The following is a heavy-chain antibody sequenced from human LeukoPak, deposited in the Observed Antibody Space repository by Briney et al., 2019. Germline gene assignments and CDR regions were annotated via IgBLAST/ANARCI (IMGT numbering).Heavy chain of an antibody. CDR2: IYYSGST. D-gene: IGHD3-16*01. V-gene: IGHV4-59*01. CDR1: GYSISSGYY. J-gene: IGHJ4*02. CDR3: ARITAFGSTTQYYFDY. Sequence: SETLSLTCTVSGYSISSGYYWSWIRQPPGKGLEWIGLIYYSGSTTYNSSLKSRVTISVDTSKNQLSLKLSSVTAADTAVYYCARITAFGSTTQYYFDYWGQGTLVTVSS.